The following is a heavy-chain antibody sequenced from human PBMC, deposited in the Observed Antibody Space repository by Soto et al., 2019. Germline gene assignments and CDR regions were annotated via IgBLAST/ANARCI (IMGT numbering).Heavy chain of an antibody. D-gene: IGHD6-25*01. V-gene: IGHV5-10-1*01. Sequence: PGESLKISCEGSGYRFTTHCISWVRQMPGKGLEWMGRIDPDDSYTYYSPSFRGHVTISADKSISTAYLQWSSLKASDSAIYYCTRQIGEKGTATFLGYWGQRTLVTASS. J-gene: IGHJ4*02. CDR3: TRQIGEKGTATFLGY. CDR1: GYRFTTHC. CDR2: IDPDDSYT.